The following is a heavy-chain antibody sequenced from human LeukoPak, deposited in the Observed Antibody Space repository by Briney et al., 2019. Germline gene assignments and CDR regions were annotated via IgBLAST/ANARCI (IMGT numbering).Heavy chain of an antibody. CDR2: ISYDGNNK. Sequence: PGRSLRLSCAASGFTFSSYAMHWVRQAPGKGLEWVAVISYDGNNKYYADSVKGRFTISRDNSKNTLYLQMNSLRAEDTAVYYCARDALHYYDSSGYYYHHNWFDPWGQGTLVTVSS. D-gene: IGHD3-22*01. CDR1: GFTFSSYA. CDR3: ARDALHYYDSSGYYYHHNWFDP. J-gene: IGHJ5*02. V-gene: IGHV3-30-3*01.